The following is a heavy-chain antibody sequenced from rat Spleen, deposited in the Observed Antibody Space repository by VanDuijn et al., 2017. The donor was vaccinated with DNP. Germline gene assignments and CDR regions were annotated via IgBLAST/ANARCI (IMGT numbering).Heavy chain of an antibody. V-gene: IGHV5S13*01. J-gene: IGHJ1*01. D-gene: IGHD1-7*01. CDR3: ARALWVSWYFDF. CDR1: GFTVNNFW. Sequence: EVQLVETGGGLVQPGRSLKLSCVVSGFTVNNFWMAWIRQVPGKGLEWVASISTGGGNTYYRDSVKGRFTISRDNAKNTQYLQMDSLRSEDTATYYCARALWVSWYFDFWGPGTMVTVSS. CDR2: ISTGGGNT.